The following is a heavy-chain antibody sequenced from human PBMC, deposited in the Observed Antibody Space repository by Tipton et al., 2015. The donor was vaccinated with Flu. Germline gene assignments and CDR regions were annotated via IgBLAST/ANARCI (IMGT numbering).Heavy chain of an antibody. CDR2: IYYSGTT. J-gene: IGHJ6*02. CDR1: GGSISSYTYY. Sequence: LRLSCTVSGGSISSYTYYWGWIRQSPGTGLEWIGSIYYSGTTFYNPSLKGRVTMSIDTSKNQFSLKLTSVTAADTAVYYCAREPSSDYGMDVWGQGTTVTVS. V-gene: IGHV4-39*07. CDR3: AREPSSDYGMDV.